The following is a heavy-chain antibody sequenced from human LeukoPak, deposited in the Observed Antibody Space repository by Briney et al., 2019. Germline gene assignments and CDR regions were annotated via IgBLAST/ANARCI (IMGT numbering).Heavy chain of an antibody. Sequence: GGSLRLSCAASGFTFSNFGMHWVRQAPGKGLEWVAVISYDGSNTYYADSVKGRATISRDNSKNTLFLQMNSLRPEDTAVYYCAKALAQWLVTSALDYWGQGTLVTVSP. CDR2: ISYDGSNT. J-gene: IGHJ4*02. CDR1: GFTFSNFG. V-gene: IGHV3-30*18. D-gene: IGHD6-19*01. CDR3: AKALAQWLVTSALDY.